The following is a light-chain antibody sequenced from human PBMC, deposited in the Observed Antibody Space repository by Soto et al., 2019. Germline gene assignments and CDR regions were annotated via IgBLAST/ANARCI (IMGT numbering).Light chain of an antibody. Sequence: EIVLTQSPGTLSLSPWERATLSCRASQSVSSSYLAWYQQKPGQAPRLLIYGASSRATGIPDRFSGSGSGTDFTLTISRLEPEDFAVYYCQQYGSPPPSITFGQGTRLEIK. V-gene: IGKV3-20*01. CDR3: QQYGSPPPSIT. J-gene: IGKJ5*01. CDR2: GAS. CDR1: QSVSSSY.